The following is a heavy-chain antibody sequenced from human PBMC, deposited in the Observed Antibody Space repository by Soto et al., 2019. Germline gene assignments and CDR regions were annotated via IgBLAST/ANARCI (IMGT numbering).Heavy chain of an antibody. CDR1: GGTFSSYA. J-gene: IGHJ6*02. D-gene: IGHD6-13*01. CDR3: ARDHSRPLAGINGMDL. V-gene: IGHV1-69*13. CDR2: IIPIFGTA. Sequence: GASVKVSCKASGGTFSSYAISWVRQAPGQGLEWMGGIIPIFGTANYAQKFQGRVTITADESTSTAYMELSSLRSEDTAVYYCARDHSRPLAGINGMDLWGQGTTVTVSS.